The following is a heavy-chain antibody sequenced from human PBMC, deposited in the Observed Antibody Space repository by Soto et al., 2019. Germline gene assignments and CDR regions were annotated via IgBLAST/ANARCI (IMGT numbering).Heavy chain of an antibody. V-gene: IGHV4-30-4*01. CDR3: ARLDYGDYWFDP. J-gene: IGHJ5*02. CDR1: GGSISSGDYY. Sequence: SETLSLTCTVSGGSISSGDYYWSWIRQPPGKGLEWSGYIYYSASTYYNPSLKSRVTISVDTSKNQFSLKLSSVTAADTAVYDCARLDYGDYWFDPWGQGTLVTVSS. D-gene: IGHD4-17*01. CDR2: IYYSAST.